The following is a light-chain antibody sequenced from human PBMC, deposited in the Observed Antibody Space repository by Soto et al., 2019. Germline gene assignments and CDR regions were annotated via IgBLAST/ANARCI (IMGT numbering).Light chain of an antibody. Sequence: QPVLAQPASVSGSPGQSITISCTGTSSDVGSYNLVSWYQQHPGKAPKLMIYEVNKRPSGVSSRFSGSKSGNTASLTISGLQAEDEADYYCCSYAGSSTYVFGTGTKLTVL. J-gene: IGLJ1*01. V-gene: IGLV2-23*02. CDR2: EVN. CDR1: SSDVGSYNL. CDR3: CSYAGSSTYV.